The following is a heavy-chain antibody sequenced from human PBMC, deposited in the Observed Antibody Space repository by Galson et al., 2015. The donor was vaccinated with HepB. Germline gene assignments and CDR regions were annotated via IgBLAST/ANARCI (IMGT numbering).Heavy chain of an antibody. V-gene: IGHV3-21*01. J-gene: IGHJ4*02. CDR1: GFTFSSYS. Sequence: SLRLSCAASGFTFSSYSMNWVRQAPGKGLEWVSSISSSSSYIYYADSVKGRFTISRDNAKNSLYLQMNSLRAEDTAVYYCARDSYYDFWSGYSKVDYFDYWGQGTLVTVSS. CDR2: ISSSSSYI. D-gene: IGHD3-3*01. CDR3: ARDSYYDFWSGYSKVDYFDY.